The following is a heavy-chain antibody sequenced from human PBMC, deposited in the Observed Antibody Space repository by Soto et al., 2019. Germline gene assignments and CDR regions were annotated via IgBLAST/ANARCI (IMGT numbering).Heavy chain of an antibody. CDR1: GFTFSSYS. D-gene: IGHD3-9*01. CDR2: ISSSSSYI. V-gene: IGHV3-21*01. Sequence: GGSLRLSCAASGFTFSSYSMNWVRQAPGKGLEWVSSISSSSSYIYYADSVKGRFTISRDNAKNSLYLQMNSLRAEDTAVYYCAREYYDILTGYYEGYFQHWGQGTLVTSPQ. CDR3: AREYYDILTGYYEGYFQH. J-gene: IGHJ1*01.